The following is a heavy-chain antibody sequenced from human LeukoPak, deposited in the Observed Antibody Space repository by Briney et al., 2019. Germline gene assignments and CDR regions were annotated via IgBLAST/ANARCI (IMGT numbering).Heavy chain of an antibody. CDR1: GGSISSYY. J-gene: IGHJ6*03. V-gene: IGHV4-59*01. CDR3: ARGPSGYDFWSGYLHYYYYYMDV. CDR2: IYYSGST. D-gene: IGHD3-3*01. Sequence: PSETLSLTCTVSGGSISSYYWSWIRQPPGKVLEWIVYIYYSGSTNYNPSLKSRVTISVDTSKNQFSLKLSSVTAADTAVYYCARGPSGYDFWSGYLHYYYYYMDVWGKGTTVTVSS.